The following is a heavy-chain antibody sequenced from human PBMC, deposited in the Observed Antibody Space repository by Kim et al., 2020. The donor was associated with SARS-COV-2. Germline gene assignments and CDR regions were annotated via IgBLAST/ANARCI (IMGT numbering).Heavy chain of an antibody. J-gene: IGHJ4*02. CDR3: ARGWAVRGVSYFDY. D-gene: IGHD3-10*01. Sequence: NPSLKSRVTISVDTSKNQFSLKLSSVTAADTAVYYCARGWAVRGVSYFDYWGQGTLVTVSS. V-gene: IGHV4-34*01.